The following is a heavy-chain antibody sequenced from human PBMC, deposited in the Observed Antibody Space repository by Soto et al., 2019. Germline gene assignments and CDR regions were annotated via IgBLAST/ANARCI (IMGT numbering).Heavy chain of an antibody. V-gene: IGHV3-23*01. CDR2: ISGSGGST. D-gene: IGHD5-12*01. CDR3: AKGKRRGRDGYNKVAFDI. CDR1: GFTFSSYA. Sequence: PGGSLRLSCAASGFTFSSYAMSWVRQAPGKGLEWVSAISGSGGSTYYADSVKGRFTIPRDNTKNTLYLQMNSLRAEDTAVYDCAKGKRRGRDGYNKVAFDIWGQGTRVTVSS. J-gene: IGHJ3*02.